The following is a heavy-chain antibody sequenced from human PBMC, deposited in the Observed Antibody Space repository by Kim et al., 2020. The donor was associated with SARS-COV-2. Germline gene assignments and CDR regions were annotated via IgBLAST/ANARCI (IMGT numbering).Heavy chain of an antibody. V-gene: IGHV3-30*18. CDR3: AKEGEYQLLYGSGYLDY. Sequence: GGSLRLSCAASGFTFSSYGMHWVRQAPGKGLEWVAVISYDGSNKYYADSVKGRFTISRDNSKNTLYLQMNSLRAEDTAVYYCAKEGEYQLLYGSGYLDYCGQGTLVTVSP. D-gene: IGHD2-2*02. J-gene: IGHJ4*02. CDR1: GFTFSSYG. CDR2: ISYDGSNK.